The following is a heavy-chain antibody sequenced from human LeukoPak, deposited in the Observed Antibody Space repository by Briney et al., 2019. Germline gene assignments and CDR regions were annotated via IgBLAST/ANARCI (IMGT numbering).Heavy chain of an antibody. J-gene: IGHJ5*02. Sequence: GASVKASCKASGYTFTGYYMHWVRQAPGQGLEWMGWINPNSGNTHYAQKFQDRVTMTRDTSISTAYMELSSLTSDDTAVYYCAREGAAAEDVNWFDPWGQGTLVTVSS. CDR1: GYTFTGYY. CDR3: AREGAAAEDVNWFDP. D-gene: IGHD6-25*01. V-gene: IGHV1-2*02. CDR2: INPNSGNT.